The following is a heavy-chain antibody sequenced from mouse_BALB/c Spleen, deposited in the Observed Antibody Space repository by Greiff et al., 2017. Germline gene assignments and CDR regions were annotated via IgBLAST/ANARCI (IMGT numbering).Heavy chain of an antibody. Sequence: QVQLQQSGAELMKPGASVKISCKATGYTFSSYWIEWVKQRPGHGLEWIGEILPGSGSTNYNEKFKGKATFTADTSSNTAYMQLSSLTSEDSAVYYCARALLRLQDAMDYWGQGTSVTVSS. CDR2: ILPGSGST. CDR3: ARALLRLQDAMDY. V-gene: IGHV1-9*01. D-gene: IGHD1-2*01. CDR1: GYTFSSYW. J-gene: IGHJ4*01.